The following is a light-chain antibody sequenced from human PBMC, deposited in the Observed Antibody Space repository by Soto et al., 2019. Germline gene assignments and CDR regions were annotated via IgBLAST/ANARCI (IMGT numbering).Light chain of an antibody. CDR1: QSVNSRY. CDR2: GAS. V-gene: IGKV3-20*01. J-gene: IGKJ2*01. Sequence: EIVLTQSPGTLSLSPGERATLSCRASQSVNSRYLAWYQQKPGQAPRLLIYGASSRATGIPDRFSGSGSGTDFTVTISRLEPEDFAVYYCQQSGSSPPYTFGQGTKLEIK. CDR3: QQSGSSPPYT.